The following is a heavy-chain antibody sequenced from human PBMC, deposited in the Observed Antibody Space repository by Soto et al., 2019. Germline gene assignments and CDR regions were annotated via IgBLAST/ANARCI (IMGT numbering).Heavy chain of an antibody. CDR2: IYYSGST. CDR3: AREVYSRVAGTLDY. J-gene: IGHJ4*02. D-gene: IGHD6-19*01. Sequence: QVQLQESGPGLVKPSETLSLTCTVSGGSVSSGSYYWSWIRQPPGKGLEWIGYIYYSGSTNYNPSLKSRVTISVDTSKNQFSLKLSSVTAADTAVYYCAREVYSRVAGTLDYWGQGTLVTVSS. CDR1: GGSVSSGSYY. V-gene: IGHV4-61*01.